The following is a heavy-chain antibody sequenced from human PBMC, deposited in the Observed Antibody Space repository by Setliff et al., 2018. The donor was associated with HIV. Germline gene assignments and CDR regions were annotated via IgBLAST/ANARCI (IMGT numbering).Heavy chain of an antibody. CDR1: GGSISSYY. J-gene: IGHJ4*02. Sequence: SETLSLTCTVSGGSISSYYWSWIRQPPGKGLEWIGYIFASGSSLYNPSLQSRVTISVDTSKNQFSLKLRSVTAADTAVYYCEVAGQWGQGTLVTVSS. CDR3: EVAGQ. CDR2: IFASGSS. D-gene: IGHD6-19*01. V-gene: IGHV4-4*09.